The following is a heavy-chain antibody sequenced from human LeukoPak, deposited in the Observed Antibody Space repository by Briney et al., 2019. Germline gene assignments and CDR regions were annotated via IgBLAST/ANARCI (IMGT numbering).Heavy chain of an antibody. CDR3: ARIVYYYDSSDYYGMDV. CDR2: IDWDDDK. CDR1: GFSLSTRGMC. J-gene: IGHJ6*02. V-gene: IGHV2-70*11. Sequence: SGPALVKPTQTLTLTCTFSGFSLSTRGMCVSWIRQPPGKALEWLARIDWDDDKYYSTSLKTRLTISKDTSKNQVVLTMTNMDPVDTATYYCARIVYYYDSSDYYGMDVWGQGTTVTVSS. D-gene: IGHD3-22*01.